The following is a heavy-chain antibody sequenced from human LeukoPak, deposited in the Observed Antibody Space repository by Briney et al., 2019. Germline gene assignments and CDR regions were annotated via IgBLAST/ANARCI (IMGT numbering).Heavy chain of an antibody. D-gene: IGHD3-16*01. Sequence: PGGSLRLSCAASGFTVSSNYMSWVRQAPGKGLEGVSVIYSGGSTYYADSVKGRFTISRDNSKNTLYLQMNSLRAEDTAVYYCAREGGGDAFDIWGQGTMVTVSS. CDR3: AREGGGDAFDI. CDR1: GFTVSSNY. CDR2: IYSGGST. J-gene: IGHJ3*02. V-gene: IGHV3-53*01.